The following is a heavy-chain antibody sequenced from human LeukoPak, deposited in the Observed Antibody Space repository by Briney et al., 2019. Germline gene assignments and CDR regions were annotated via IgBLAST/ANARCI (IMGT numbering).Heavy chain of an antibody. V-gene: IGHV3-21*01. D-gene: IGHD5-24*01. CDR3: ARGVLATIHFDY. CDR1: GFTFSSYS. J-gene: IGHJ4*02. Sequence: GGSLRLSCAASGFTFSSYSMNWVRQAPGKGLEWVSSISSSSSYIYYADSVKGRFTISRDNAKNSLYLQMNSLRAEDTAVYYCARGVLATIHFDYWGQGTLVTVSS. CDR2: ISSSSSYI.